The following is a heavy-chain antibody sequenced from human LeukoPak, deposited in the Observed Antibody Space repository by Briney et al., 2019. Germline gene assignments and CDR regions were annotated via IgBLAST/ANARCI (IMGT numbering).Heavy chain of an antibody. CDR2: INPSGGST. CDR1: GYTFTSYY. V-gene: IGHV1-46*03. J-gene: IGHJ3*02. Sequence: ASVKVSCKASGYTFTSYYMHWVRQAPGQGLEWMGIINPSGGSTSYAQKFQGRVTMTRDTSTSTVYMELSSLRSEDTAVYYCARRSASCSGGSFYPDAFDIWGQGTMVTVSS. CDR3: ARRSASCSGGSFYPDAFDI. D-gene: IGHD2-15*01.